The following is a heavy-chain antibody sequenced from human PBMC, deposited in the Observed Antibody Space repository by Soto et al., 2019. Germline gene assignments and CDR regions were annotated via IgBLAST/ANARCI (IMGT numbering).Heavy chain of an antibody. Sequence: ASVKVSCKVSGYTLTELSIHWVRQAPGKGLEWMGGFDPEDGETIYAQKFQGRVTMTEDTSTDTAYMELSSLRSEDTAVYYCATASPSNYYDSSDLDYWGQGTLVTVSS. V-gene: IGHV1-24*01. CDR2: FDPEDGET. CDR1: GYTLTELS. D-gene: IGHD3-22*01. J-gene: IGHJ4*02. CDR3: ATASPSNYYDSSDLDY.